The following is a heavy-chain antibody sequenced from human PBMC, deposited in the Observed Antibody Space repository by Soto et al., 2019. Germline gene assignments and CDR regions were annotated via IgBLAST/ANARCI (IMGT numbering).Heavy chain of an antibody. Sequence: GGSLRLSCEASGFPFSGFDMHWVRQPTGKGLEWVSSIGTAGDTYYAVSVKGRFTISRDNAKNSLSLQMNSLRAGDMAVYFCAKSQEIGTHFFDSWGQGTQVTVSS. CDR2: IGTAGDT. D-gene: IGHD6-13*01. CDR3: AKSQEIGTHFFDS. V-gene: IGHV3-13*01. CDR1: GFPFSGFD. J-gene: IGHJ4*02.